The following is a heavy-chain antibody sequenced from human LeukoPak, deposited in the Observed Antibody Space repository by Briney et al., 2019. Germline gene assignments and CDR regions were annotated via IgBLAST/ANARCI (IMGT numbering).Heavy chain of an antibody. CDR1: GFTFDDYT. CDR2: ISWDGGST. V-gene: IGHV3-43*01. Sequence: GGFLRLSCAASGFTFDDYTMHWVRQAPGKGLEWVSLISWDGGSTYYADSVKGRFTISRDNSKNSLYLQMNSLRTKDTALYYCAKDRNPGVATSYFDYWGQGTLVTVSS. J-gene: IGHJ4*02. D-gene: IGHD5-12*01. CDR3: AKDRNPGVATSYFDY.